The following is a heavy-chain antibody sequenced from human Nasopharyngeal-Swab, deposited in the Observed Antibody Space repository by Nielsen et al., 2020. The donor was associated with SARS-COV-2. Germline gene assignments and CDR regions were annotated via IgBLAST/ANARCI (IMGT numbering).Heavy chain of an antibody. CDR1: GFTFGDYA. Sequence: GESLKISCPASGFTFGDYAMSWFRQAPGKGLEWVGFIRSKAYGGTTEYAASVKGRFTISRDDSKSIAYLQMNSLKTEDTAVYYCTRGGTTVTPGYYYYGMDVWGQGTTVTVSS. V-gene: IGHV3-49*03. D-gene: IGHD4-11*01. J-gene: IGHJ6*02. CDR3: TRGGTTVTPGYYYYGMDV. CDR2: IRSKAYGGTT.